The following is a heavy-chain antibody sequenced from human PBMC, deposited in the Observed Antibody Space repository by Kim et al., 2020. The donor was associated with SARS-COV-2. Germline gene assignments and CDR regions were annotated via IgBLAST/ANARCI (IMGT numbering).Heavy chain of an antibody. J-gene: IGHJ4*02. V-gene: IGHV3-23*01. Sequence: YAESVNGRFTIARDNSKNTLFLQMNSLRAEDTAIYYCAKYVTKIPVAGFDYWGQGTLVTVSS. D-gene: IGHD6-19*01. CDR3: AKYVTKIPVAGFDY.